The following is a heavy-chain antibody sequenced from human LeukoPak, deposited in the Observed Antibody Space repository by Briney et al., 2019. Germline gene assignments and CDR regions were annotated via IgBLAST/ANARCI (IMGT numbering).Heavy chain of an antibody. J-gene: IGHJ4*02. CDR3: TWMATIFTVDY. Sequence: GGSLRLSCVLSGLTFSDAWMSWVRQAPGKGLEWVGRIRNDRITDYAGPVQGRFSISRDNSKNTFYLQMNSLRTEDTGMYFCTWMATIFTVDYWGQGTLVTVSS. V-gene: IGHV3-15*01. CDR1: GLTFSDAW. CDR2: IRNDRIT. D-gene: IGHD5-12*01.